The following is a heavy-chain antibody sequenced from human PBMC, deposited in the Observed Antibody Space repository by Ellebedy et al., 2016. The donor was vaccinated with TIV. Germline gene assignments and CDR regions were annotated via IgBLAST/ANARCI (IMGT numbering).Heavy chain of an antibody. Sequence: MPSETLSLTCTVSGVSISLSSWSWIRQPPGKGLEWIGYNDYNNGGNNYNPALKSRVTISVDTSKNQFSLKLRSVTAADTAVYFCARDNWGSLDLWGQGTLVTVSS. V-gene: IGHV4-59*01. D-gene: IGHD3-16*01. CDR2: NDYNNGGN. J-gene: IGHJ5*02. CDR3: ARDNWGSLDL. CDR1: GVSISLSS.